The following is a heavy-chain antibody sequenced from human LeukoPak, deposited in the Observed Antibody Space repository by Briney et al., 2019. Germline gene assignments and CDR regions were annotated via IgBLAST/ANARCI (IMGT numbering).Heavy chain of an antibody. D-gene: IGHD1-1*01. Sequence: KSSETLSLTCAVYGGSFSGYYWSWIRQPPGKGLEWIGEINHSGSTNYNPSLKSRVTISIDTSKNQFSLTLSSVTAADTAVYYCARRTTYWGQGTLVTVSS. CDR2: INHSGST. CDR3: ARRTTY. CDR1: GGSFSGYY. J-gene: IGHJ4*02. V-gene: IGHV4-34*01.